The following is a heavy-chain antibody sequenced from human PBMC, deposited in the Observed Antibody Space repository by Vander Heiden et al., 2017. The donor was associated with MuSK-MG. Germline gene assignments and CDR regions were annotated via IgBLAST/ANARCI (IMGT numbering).Heavy chain of an antibody. CDR2: IYYSGST. J-gene: IGHJ6*02. CDR1: GGSISSSY. Sequence: QVQLQESGPGLVKPSETLSLTCTVSGGSISSSYWSWIRQPPGKGLEWIGYIYYSGSTNYNPSLKSRVTISVDTSKNQFSLKLSSVTAADTAVYYCARRLPVEMATIYYYYYGMDVWGQGTTVTVSS. D-gene: IGHD5-12*01. V-gene: IGHV4-59*08. CDR3: ARRLPVEMATIYYYYYGMDV.